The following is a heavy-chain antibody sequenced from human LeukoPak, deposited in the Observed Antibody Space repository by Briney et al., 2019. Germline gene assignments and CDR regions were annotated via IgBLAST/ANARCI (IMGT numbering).Heavy chain of an antibody. CDR3: AKEEGYIAHYGMDV. V-gene: IGHV3-30*18. Sequence: GRSLRLSCAASGFTFSSYGMHWVRQAPGKGLEWVAVISYDGSNKYYADSVKDRFTISRDNSNNTLYLQMNSLRAEDTAVYYCAKEEGYIAHYGMDVWGQGTTVTVSS. D-gene: IGHD3-16*02. J-gene: IGHJ6*02. CDR1: GFTFSSYG. CDR2: ISYDGSNK.